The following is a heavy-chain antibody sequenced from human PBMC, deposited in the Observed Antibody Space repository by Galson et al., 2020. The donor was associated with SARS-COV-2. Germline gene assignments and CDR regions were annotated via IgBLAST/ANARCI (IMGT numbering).Heavy chain of an antibody. CDR3: V. V-gene: IGHV4-38-2*02. Sequence: SETLSLTCTVSGIYVKRGHFWGWNRQPPGKGLEWNGNFYQDGTSYYNPSLKSRVTISIDTSTNLFSLRLKSVCRHHYFAPMDVWGQGTTVIVSS. CDR1: GIYVKRGHF. CDR2: FYQDGTS. J-gene: IGHJ6*02. D-gene: IGHD1-26*01.